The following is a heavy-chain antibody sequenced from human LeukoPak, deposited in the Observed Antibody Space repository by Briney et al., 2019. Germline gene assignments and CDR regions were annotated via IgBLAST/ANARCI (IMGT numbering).Heavy chain of an antibody. D-gene: IGHD6-19*01. Sequence: GGSLRLSCAASGLTFSSYAMSWVRQAPGKGLERVSAISGSGGSTYYADSVKGRFTISRDNSKNTLYLQMNSLRAEDTAVYHCAKASVAGYYYGMDVWGQGTTVTVSS. V-gene: IGHV3-23*01. CDR3: AKASVAGYYYGMDV. J-gene: IGHJ6*02. CDR1: GLTFSSYA. CDR2: ISGSGGST.